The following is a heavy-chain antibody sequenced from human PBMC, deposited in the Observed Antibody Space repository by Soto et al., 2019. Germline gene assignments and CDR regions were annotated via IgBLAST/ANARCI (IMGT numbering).Heavy chain of an antibody. D-gene: IGHD3-9*01. J-gene: IGHJ2*01. CDR2: INDRGSI. CDR3: ARESHDILTGPPWVWDCDL. CDR1: GGSFSGYY. V-gene: IGHV4-34*01. Sequence: QVQLQQWGAGPLRPLETLSLTCGVSGGSFSGYYWAWIRQSPGKGLEWIGEINDRGSINYNPSLKRRVSISVDTSKNHYSLNLRSVTAAATAVYYCARESHDILTGPPWVWDCDLWGRGTLVTVSS.